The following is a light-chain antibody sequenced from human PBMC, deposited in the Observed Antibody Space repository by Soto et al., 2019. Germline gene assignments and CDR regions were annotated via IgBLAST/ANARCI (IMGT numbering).Light chain of an antibody. CDR1: QSIVTY. CDR2: AAS. Sequence: DIHMTPSPSSLSASVGDRVTITCRASQSIVTYLNWYLQKPGKAPKLLIYAASNLQSGVPSRFSGSGSGTDFTLTISSLQPEDFATYFCQQSYSTPPWTFGQGTKVDIK. V-gene: IGKV1-39*01. CDR3: QQSYSTPPWT. J-gene: IGKJ1*01.